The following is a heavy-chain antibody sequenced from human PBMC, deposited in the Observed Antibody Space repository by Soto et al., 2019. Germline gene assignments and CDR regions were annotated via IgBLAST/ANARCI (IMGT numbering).Heavy chain of an antibody. D-gene: IGHD3-10*01. CDR2: INSDGTIT. V-gene: IGHV3-74*01. CDR1: GFTFSNYW. J-gene: IGHJ6*02. CDR3: ARGVRGHYGKDV. Sequence: GGSLRLSCTASGFTFSNYWIHWVRQAPGKGLMWVSRINSDGTITNYADFVKGRFTISRDNAKNTLYLQMNGLRAEDTALYYCARGVRGHYGKDVWGQGTTVTVSS.